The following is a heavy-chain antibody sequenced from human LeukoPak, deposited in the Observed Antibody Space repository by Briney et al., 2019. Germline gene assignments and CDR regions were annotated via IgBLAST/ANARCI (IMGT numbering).Heavy chain of an antibody. CDR2: ISSSGSTI. Sequence: GGSLRLSCAASGFTFSSYGMSWVRQAPGKGLEWVSAISSSGSTIYYADSVKGRFTISRDNAKNSLYLQMNSLRAEDTAVYYCARARSGSYYYDSSGYFDYWGQGTLVTVSS. CDR1: GFTFSSYG. J-gene: IGHJ4*02. D-gene: IGHD3-22*01. CDR3: ARARSGSYYYDSSGYFDY. V-gene: IGHV3-48*04.